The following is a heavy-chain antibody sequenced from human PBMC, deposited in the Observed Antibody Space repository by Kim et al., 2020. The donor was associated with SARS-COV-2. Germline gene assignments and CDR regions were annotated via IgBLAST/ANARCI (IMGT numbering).Heavy chain of an antibody. D-gene: IGHD2-15*01. J-gene: IGHJ4*02. Sequence: VDSVKGRFTISRDNAKTSLYLQMNSLRAEDTAVYYGARGGWWQLQSPSDYWGQGTLVTVSS. V-gene: IGHV3-7*03. CDR3: ARGGWWQLQSPSDY.